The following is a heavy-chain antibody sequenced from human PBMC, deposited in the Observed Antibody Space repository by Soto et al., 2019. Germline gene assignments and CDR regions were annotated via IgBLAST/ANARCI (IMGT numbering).Heavy chain of an antibody. CDR2: IYYSGST. CDR3: ARVVPAAIRVLGWFDP. Sequence: SETLSLTCAVSGDSIIGIYHWGWIRQPPGKGLEWIGSIYYSGSTYYNPSLKSRVTISVDTSKNQFSLKLSSVTAADTAVYYCARVVPAAIRVLGWFDPWGQGTLVTVSS. D-gene: IGHD2-2*02. V-gene: IGHV4-39*01. J-gene: IGHJ5*02. CDR1: GDSIIGIYH.